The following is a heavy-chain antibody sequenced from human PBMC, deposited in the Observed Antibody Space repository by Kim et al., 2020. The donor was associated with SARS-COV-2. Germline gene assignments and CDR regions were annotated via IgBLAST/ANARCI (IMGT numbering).Heavy chain of an antibody. CDR2: T. D-gene: IGHD1-26*01. J-gene: IGHJ6*02. CDR3: AKDLHNYSAMDV. Sequence: TQYPEPVRRRLTISRDNSKNTLYLQMNRLSGEDTATYYCAKDLHNYSAMDVWGQGAMVTVAS. V-gene: IGHV3-23*01.